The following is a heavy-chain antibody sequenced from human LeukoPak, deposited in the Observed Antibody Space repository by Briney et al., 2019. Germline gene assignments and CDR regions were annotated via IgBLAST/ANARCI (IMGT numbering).Heavy chain of an antibody. CDR2: INPNSGVT. CDR3: ARDGIYGSGSYYEISWFDP. D-gene: IGHD3-10*01. V-gene: IGHV1-2*02. J-gene: IGHJ5*02. CDR1: GYTFTGYY. Sequence: ASVKVACTASGYTFTGYYMHWVRQAPGQGLEWMGWINPNSGVTHYAQKFQGRVTMTSDTSISTAYMELSRLRSDDTAVYYCARDGIYGSGSYYEISWFDPWGQGTLVTVSP.